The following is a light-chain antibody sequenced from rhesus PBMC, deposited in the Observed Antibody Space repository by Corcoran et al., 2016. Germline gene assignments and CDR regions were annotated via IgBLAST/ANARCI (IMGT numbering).Light chain of an antibody. CDR2: DVS. Sequence: QAALTQPRSVSGSPGQSVTISCTGTSSDIGGYNYVSWYQQHPGTAPQLMIYDVSKRPSGVSDRFSGSKSGNTASLTISGLQAEDDAYYYCCSDAGSYTYIFGAGTRLTVL. CDR3: CSDAGSYTYI. J-gene: IGLJ1*01. V-gene: IGLV2-32*01. CDR1: SSDIGGYNY.